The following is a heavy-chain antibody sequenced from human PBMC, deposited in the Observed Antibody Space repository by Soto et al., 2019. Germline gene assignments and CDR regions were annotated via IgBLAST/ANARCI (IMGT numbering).Heavy chain of an antibody. CDR3: ARTRAAIFGVVIPFDY. CDR2: ISAYNGNT. D-gene: IGHD3-3*02. V-gene: IGHV1-18*01. Sequence: ASVKVSCKASGYTFTSYGISWVRQAPGQGLEWMGWISAYNGNTNYAQKLQGRVTMTTDTSTSTAYMELRSLRSDDTAVYYCARTRAAIFGVVIPFDYWRQGTLVTVSS. J-gene: IGHJ4*02. CDR1: GYTFTSYG.